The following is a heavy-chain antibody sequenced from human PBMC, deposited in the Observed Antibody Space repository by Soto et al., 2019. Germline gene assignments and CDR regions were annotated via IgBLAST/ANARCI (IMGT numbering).Heavy chain of an antibody. CDR1: GGSVSDRVYY. CDR2: IYYSGST. Sequence: SETLSLTCTVSGGSVSDRVYYWNWIRQHPEKGLEWIGYIYYSGSTYYNPSLRSRVTISADTSKNQFSLKLSSVTVADTAVYYCARSSVAGAGYFQHWGQGTQVTVSS. CDR3: ARSSVAGAGYFQH. V-gene: IGHV4-31*03. D-gene: IGHD6-19*01. J-gene: IGHJ1*01.